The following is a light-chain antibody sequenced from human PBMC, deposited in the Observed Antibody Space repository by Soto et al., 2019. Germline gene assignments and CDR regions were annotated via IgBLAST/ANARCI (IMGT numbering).Light chain of an antibody. J-gene: IGLJ1*01. Sequence: QSVLTQPPSVSGAPGQRATISCTGSSSNIGAGYAVHWYQQLPGRAPKLLIYDNNNRPSGVPDRFSGSKSGTSASLAITGLQAEDEADYYCQSYDSSLDYVFGRGTKLTVL. CDR1: SSNIGAGYA. CDR3: QSYDSSLDYV. CDR2: DNN. V-gene: IGLV1-40*01.